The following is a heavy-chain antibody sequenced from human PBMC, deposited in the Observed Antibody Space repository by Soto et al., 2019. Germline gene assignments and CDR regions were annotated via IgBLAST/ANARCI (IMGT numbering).Heavy chain of an antibody. J-gene: IGHJ6*02. V-gene: IGHV1-69*12. CDR2: IIPIFGTA. D-gene: IGHD6-13*01. CDR1: GGTFSSYA. CDR3: ARVSLIAAPGGPHYYYYGMDV. Sequence: QVQLVQSGAEVKKPGSSVKVSCKASGGTFSSYAISWVRQAPGQGLEWMGGIIPIFGTANYAQKFQGRVKVAEADSTSTAYMELSSLSSHDTAVYYCARVSLIAAPGGPHYYYYGMDVWGQGTTVTVSS.